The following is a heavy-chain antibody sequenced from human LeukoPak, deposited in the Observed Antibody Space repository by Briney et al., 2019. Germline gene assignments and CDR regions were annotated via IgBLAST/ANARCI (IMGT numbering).Heavy chain of an antibody. CDR1: GFTFSSYR. CDR3: TTAPAQSDY. Sequence: GGPLTLSCAASGFTFSSYRMNWVRRAPGKGLEWVSSISSSSSYIYYADSVKGRFTISRDNAKNSLYLQMNSMRAEDTAVYYCTTAPAQSDYWGQGTLITVSS. V-gene: IGHV3-21*01. CDR2: ISSSSSYI. J-gene: IGHJ4*02. D-gene: IGHD2-2*01.